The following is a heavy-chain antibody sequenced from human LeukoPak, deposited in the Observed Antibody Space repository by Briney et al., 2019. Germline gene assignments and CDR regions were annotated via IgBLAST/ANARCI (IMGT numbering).Heavy chain of an antibody. CDR2: IYYSGST. D-gene: IGHD3-9*01. J-gene: IGHJ3*02. CDR3: ARYDIVTGSYDAFDI. CDR1: GGSISSYY. V-gene: IGHV4-59*08. Sequence: SETLSLTCTVSGGSISSYYWSWIRQTPGKGLEWIGDIYYSGSTNYNPSLKSRVTISVDTSKNQFSLKLSPVTAADTAMYFCARYDIVTGSYDAFDIWGRGTMVTASS.